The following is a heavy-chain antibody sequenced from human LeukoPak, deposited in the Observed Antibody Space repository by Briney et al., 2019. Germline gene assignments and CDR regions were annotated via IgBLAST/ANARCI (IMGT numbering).Heavy chain of an antibody. V-gene: IGHV3-23*01. CDR2: INGLGDGT. CDR3: AKDRPNGMDA. J-gene: IGHJ6*02. Sequence: GGSLRLSCTASGLSFTSYALSWIRQAPGKGLEWVSGINGLGDGTYYADSVKGRFSISRDNSRNTMYLQMNSLGAEDTAVHYCAKDRPNGMDAWGQGTTVTVSS. CDR1: GLSFTSYA.